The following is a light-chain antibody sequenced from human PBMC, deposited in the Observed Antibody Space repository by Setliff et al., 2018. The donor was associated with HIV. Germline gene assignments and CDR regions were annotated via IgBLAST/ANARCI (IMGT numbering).Light chain of an antibody. CDR1: SSDIGAYNY. CDR2: DVR. V-gene: IGLV2-14*03. J-gene: IGLJ1*01. Sequence: ALAQPASVSGSPGQSITISCTGTSSDIGAYNYVSWYQQHPGKAPKVMIYDVRKRPSGVSNRFSGSKSGNTASLTISGLQAEDEAAYYCSSYVNINTLVFGTGTKV. CDR3: SSYVNINTLV.